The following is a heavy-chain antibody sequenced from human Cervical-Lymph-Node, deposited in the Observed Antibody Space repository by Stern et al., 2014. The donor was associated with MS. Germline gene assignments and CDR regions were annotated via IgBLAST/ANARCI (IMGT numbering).Heavy chain of an antibody. J-gene: IGHJ5*02. Sequence: QMQLVQSGADVKKPGSAVRVSCKASGGVSWLRQAPGQGLEYMGGIIRPVGTAHYAQRFQGRLTITADTSRNTPYMELRSLRSDDTAVYYCARGTGDNWFDPWGQGTLVSVSS. CDR2: IIRPVGTA. CDR1: GG. D-gene: IGHD3-10*01. V-gene: IGHV1-69*06. CDR3: ARGTGDNWFDP.